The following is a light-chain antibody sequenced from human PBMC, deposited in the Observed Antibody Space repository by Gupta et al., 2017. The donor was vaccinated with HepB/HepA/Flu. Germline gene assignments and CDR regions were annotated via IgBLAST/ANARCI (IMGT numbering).Light chain of an antibody. CDR1: QSLLHSNGYNF. CDR3: MQSLQTGVT. J-gene: IGKJ3*01. V-gene: IGKV2-28*01. CDR2: LGS. Sequence: IVMTQSPLSLPVTPGEPASISCRSSQSLLHSNGYNFLDWYLQKPGQSPQLLIYLGSTRAPGVPDRFSGSGSGTYFTLRISRVEAEDVGVYYCMQSLQTGVTFGPGTKVEI.